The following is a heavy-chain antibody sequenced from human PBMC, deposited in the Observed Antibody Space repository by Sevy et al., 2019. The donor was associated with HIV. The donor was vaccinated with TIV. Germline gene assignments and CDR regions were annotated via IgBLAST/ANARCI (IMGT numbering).Heavy chain of an antibody. D-gene: IGHD1-1*01. CDR1: GFTFSSYA. Sequence: GVSLRLSCAASGFTFSSYAMHWVRQAPGKGLEWVAVISYDGSNKYYADSVKGRFTISRDNSKNTLYLQMNSLRAEDTAVYYCARDRRSGTFDYWGQGTLVTVSS. CDR2: ISYDGSNK. J-gene: IGHJ4*02. V-gene: IGHV3-30*04. CDR3: ARDRRSGTFDY.